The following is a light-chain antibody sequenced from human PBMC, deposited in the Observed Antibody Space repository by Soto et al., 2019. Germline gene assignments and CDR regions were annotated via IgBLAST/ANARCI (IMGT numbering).Light chain of an antibody. CDR1: SSNIGNNY. CDR2: DDD. CDR3: ATWDRRLTSVV. Sequence: QSVLTQPPSVSAAPGQNVTISCSGSSSNIGNNYVSWYQQFPGTAPRVLIYDDDQRLSGIPDRFSGSKSGTSATLDITGLQTGDEADYHCATWDRRLTSVVFGGGTKVTVL. J-gene: IGLJ3*02. V-gene: IGLV1-51*01.